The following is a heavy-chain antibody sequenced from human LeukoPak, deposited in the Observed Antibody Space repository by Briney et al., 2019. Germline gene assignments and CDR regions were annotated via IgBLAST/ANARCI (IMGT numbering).Heavy chain of an antibody. J-gene: IGHJ4*02. D-gene: IGHD1-26*01. CDR2: MNPNSGNT. CDR1: GYTFTSYD. CDR3: ARVPVGATTVDY. V-gene: IGHV1-8*01. Sequence: ASVKVSCKASGYTFTSYDINWVRQATGQGLEWMGWMNPNSGNTGYAQKFQGRVTMTRNTSISTVYMELSSLRSEDTAVYYCARVPVGATTVDYWGQGTLVTVSS.